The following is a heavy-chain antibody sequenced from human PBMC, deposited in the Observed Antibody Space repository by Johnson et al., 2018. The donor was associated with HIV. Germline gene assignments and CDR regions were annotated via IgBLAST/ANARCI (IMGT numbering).Heavy chain of an antibody. CDR3: ARESHDDRTYYYGAFDV. D-gene: IGHD3-22*01. J-gene: IGHJ3*01. Sequence: VQLVESGGGVVQPGRSLRLSCAASGFTFSSYGMHWVRQVRGKGLEWVSGIGTIDDTYSPDSVKGRFTVSRDNSKNTLYLQMNSLRAEDTAIYYCARESHDDRTYYYGAFDVWGQGTLVTVSS. CDR1: GFTFSSYG. V-gene: IGHV3-13*01. CDR2: IGTIDDT.